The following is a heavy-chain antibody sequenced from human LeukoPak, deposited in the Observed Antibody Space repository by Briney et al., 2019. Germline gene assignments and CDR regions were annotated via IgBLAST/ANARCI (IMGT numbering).Heavy chain of an antibody. CDR3: ARVRLAAAGTPFDY. Sequence: GASVKVSCKASGGTFSNYAISWVRQAPGQGLEWMGGIIPIFGTANYAQKFQGRVTITADESTSTAYMELSSLRSEDTAVYYCARVRLAAAGTPFDYWGQGTLVTVSS. CDR2: IIPIFGTA. J-gene: IGHJ4*02. D-gene: IGHD6-13*01. CDR1: GGTFSNYA. V-gene: IGHV1-69*13.